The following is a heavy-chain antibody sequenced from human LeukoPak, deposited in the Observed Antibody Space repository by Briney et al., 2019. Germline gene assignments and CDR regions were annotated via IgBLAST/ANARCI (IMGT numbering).Heavy chain of an antibody. V-gene: IGHV1-46*01. J-gene: IGHJ3*02. CDR2: INPSGGAT. CDR1: GYTFTTYY. Sequence: ASVKVSCRASGYTFTTYYMHWVRQAPGQGLEWMGIINPSGGATSYAQKFQDRVTMTRDLSTATVYMELNSLRSEDTAVYFCAREFLYYDLGTTSEPNDAFDIWGQGTMVIVSS. CDR3: AREFLYYDLGTTSEPNDAFDI. D-gene: IGHD3/OR15-3a*01.